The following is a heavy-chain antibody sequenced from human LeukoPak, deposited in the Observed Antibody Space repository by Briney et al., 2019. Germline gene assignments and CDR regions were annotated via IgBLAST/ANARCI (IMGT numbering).Heavy chain of an antibody. Sequence: PSETLSLTCTVSGGSISRGGYYWSWIRQHAGKGLEWIGYIYYSGSTYYNPSLKSRVTISVDTSKNQFSLKLSSVTAADTAVYYCARDRGDGDYDVDAFDIWGQGTMVTVSS. CDR3: ARDRGDGDYDVDAFDI. CDR1: GGSISRGGYY. J-gene: IGHJ3*02. V-gene: IGHV4-31*03. CDR2: IYYSGST. D-gene: IGHD4-17*01.